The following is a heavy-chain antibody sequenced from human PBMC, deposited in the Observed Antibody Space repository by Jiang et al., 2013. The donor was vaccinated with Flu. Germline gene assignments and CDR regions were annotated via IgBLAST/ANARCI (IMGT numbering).Heavy chain of an antibody. CDR2: INTNTGNP. D-gene: IGHD3-22*01. Sequence: CKASGYTFTSYAMNWVRQAPGQGLEWMGWINTNTGNPTYAQGFTGRFVFSLDTSVSTAYLQISSLKAEDTAVYYCARDHSSGYYPFDYWGQGTLVTVSS. V-gene: IGHV7-4-1*02. J-gene: IGHJ4*02. CDR3: ARDHSSGYYPFDY. CDR1: GYTFTSYA.